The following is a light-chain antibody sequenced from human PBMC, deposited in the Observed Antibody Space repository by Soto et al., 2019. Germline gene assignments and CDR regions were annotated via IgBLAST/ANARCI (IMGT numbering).Light chain of an antibody. CDR2: GAS. Sequence: EIVLTQSPGTLSLSPGERATLSCRASQSVYSDFLAWYQQRPGQAPRLLIYGASSRVTGIPDRFSGSGSGTDFTLTISRLEPEDFAVYYCQQYGNSTRTFGLGTKVEIK. CDR1: QSVYSDF. V-gene: IGKV3-20*01. CDR3: QQYGNSTRT. J-gene: IGKJ1*01.